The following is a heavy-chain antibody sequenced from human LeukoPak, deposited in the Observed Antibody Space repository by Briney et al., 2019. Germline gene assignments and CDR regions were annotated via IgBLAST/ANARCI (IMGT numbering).Heavy chain of an antibody. J-gene: IGHJ1*01. D-gene: IGHD6-19*01. CDR1: GGSISSGGYY. V-gene: IGHV4-31*03. CDR3: ARHGRSVAGPYRRAEYFQH. CDR2: IYYSGST. Sequence: SETLSLTCTVSGGSISSGGYYWSWIRQHPGKGLEWIGYIYYSGSTYYNPSLKSRVTISVDTSKNQFSLKLSSVTAADTAVYYCARHGRSVAGPYRRAEYFQHWGQGTLVTVSS.